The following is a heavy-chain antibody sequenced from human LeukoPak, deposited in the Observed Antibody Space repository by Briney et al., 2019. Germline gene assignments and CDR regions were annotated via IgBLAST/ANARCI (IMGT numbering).Heavy chain of an antibody. D-gene: IGHD2-2*01. CDR1: GFTFSNYN. CDR3: ARDAEFYCSSTSCPIDY. CDR2: ISSSSSYI. Sequence: GGTLRLSCAASGFTFSNYNMNWVRQAPGKGLEWVSSISSSSSYIYYADSVKGRFTISRDNAKNSLYLQMNSLRAEDTAVYYCARDAEFYCSSTSCPIDYWGQGTLVTVSS. V-gene: IGHV3-21*01. J-gene: IGHJ4*02.